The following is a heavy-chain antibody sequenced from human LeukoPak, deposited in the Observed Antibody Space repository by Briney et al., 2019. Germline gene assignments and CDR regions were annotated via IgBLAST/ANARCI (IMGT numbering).Heavy chain of an antibody. J-gene: IGHJ4*02. V-gene: IGHV4-34*01. Sequence: PSETLSLTCAVYGGSFSGYYWSWIRQPPGKGLEWIGEINHSGSTNYNPSLKSRVTISVDTSKSQFSLRLSSVTAADTAVYYCARGFWGYSYGHFDYWGQGTLVTVSS. CDR3: ARGFWGYSYGHFDY. CDR2: INHSGST. CDR1: GGSFSGYY. D-gene: IGHD5-18*01.